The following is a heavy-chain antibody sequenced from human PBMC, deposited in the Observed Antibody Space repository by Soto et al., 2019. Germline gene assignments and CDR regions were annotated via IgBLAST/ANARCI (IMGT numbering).Heavy chain of an antibody. Sequence: HGESLKISCKGSGYSFTTYWIAWVRQMPGKGLEWVGIIYPGDSDTRYSPSFEGHVTISVDKSISTAFLQWNSLKASDNAIYYCARHSTSAPKDYWGQGTMVNVSS. CDR1: GYSFTTYW. D-gene: IGHD3-10*01. V-gene: IGHV5-51*01. CDR2: IYPGDSDT. CDR3: ARHSTSAPKDY. J-gene: IGHJ4*01.